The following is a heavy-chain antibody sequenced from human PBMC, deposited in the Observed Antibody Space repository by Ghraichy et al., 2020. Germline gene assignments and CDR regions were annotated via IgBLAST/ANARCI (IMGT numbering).Heavy chain of an antibody. D-gene: IGHD2-2*01. V-gene: IGHV3-23*01. CDR2: ISGSGGST. CDR3: AKLFPRIVVVPAAGMDV. Sequence: GGSLRLSCAASRFNVSNYAMTWVLQAPGKGLEWVSAISGSGGSTYYADSGKGRFTISRDNSKNTLYLQMNSLRAEDTAVYYCAKLFPRIVVVPAAGMDVWGQGTTVTVSS. J-gene: IGHJ6*02. CDR1: RFNVSNYA.